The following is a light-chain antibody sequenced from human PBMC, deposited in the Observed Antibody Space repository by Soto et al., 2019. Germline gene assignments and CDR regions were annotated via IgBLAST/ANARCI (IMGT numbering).Light chain of an antibody. CDR1: SSDVGRYNF. CDR2: DVS. Sequence: QSALTQPASVSGSPGQSITISCTGTSSDVGRYNFVSWYQQHPGKAPKLIICDVSNRPSGVSNRFSGSKSGNTASLTISGLQAEDEADYYCSSYTSSSVIFGGGTKLTVL. J-gene: IGLJ2*01. CDR3: SSYTSSSVI. V-gene: IGLV2-14*01.